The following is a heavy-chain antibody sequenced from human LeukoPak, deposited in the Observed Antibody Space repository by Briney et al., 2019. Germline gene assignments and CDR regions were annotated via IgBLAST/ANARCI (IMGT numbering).Heavy chain of an antibody. J-gene: IGHJ4*02. D-gene: IGHD3-22*01. CDR3: ARDRRYYDSSGYYYTDHPFDY. CDR1: GYTFTSYG. CDR2: IIPILGIA. V-gene: IGHV1-69*04. Sequence: ASVKVSCKTSGYTFTSYGISWVRQAPGQGLEWRGRIIPILGIANYAQKFQGRVTITADKSTSTAYMELSNLRSEDTAVYYCARDRRYYDSSGYYYTDHPFDYWGQGTLVTVSS.